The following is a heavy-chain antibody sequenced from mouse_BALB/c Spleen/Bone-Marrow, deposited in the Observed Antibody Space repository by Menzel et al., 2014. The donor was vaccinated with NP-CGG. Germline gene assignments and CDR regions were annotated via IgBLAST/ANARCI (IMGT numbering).Heavy chain of an antibody. CDR1: GFNIKDTY. D-gene: IGHD2-3*01. J-gene: IGHJ4*01. V-gene: IGHV14-3*02. CDR3: ARWLLNYYAMDY. CDR2: IDPANGNT. Sequence: VQLQQPGAELVKPGASVKLSCTASGFNIKDTYMHWVKQRPEQDLEWIGRIDPANGNTKYDPKFQGKATITADTSSNTAYLQLSSLTSEDTAVYYCARWLLNYYAMDYWGQGTSVTVSS.